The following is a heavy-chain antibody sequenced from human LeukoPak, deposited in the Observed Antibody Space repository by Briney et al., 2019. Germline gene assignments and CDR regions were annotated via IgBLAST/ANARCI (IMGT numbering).Heavy chain of an antibody. V-gene: IGHV1-8*01. J-gene: IGHJ3*02. CDR3: AIGDYYDSSGYYYSGDAFDI. CDR1: GYTFTSYD. D-gene: IGHD3-22*01. CDR2: MNPNSGNT. Sequence: ASVKVSCKASGYTFTSYDINWARQATGQGLEWMGWMNPNSGNTGYAQKFQGRVTMTRNTSISTAYMELSSLRSEDTAVYYCAIGDYYDSSGYYYSGDAFDIWGQGTMVTVSS.